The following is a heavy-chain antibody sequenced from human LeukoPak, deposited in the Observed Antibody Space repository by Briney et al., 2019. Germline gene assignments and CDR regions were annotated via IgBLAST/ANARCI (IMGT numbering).Heavy chain of an antibody. D-gene: IGHD3-16*01. CDR2: IYSSGSA. Sequence: PSETLSLTCSVSGXSLSNYYRTWIRRPPGKGLEWIAYIYSSGSANYNPSLQSRVNISIDTSENQFSLKLSSVTAADTAVYYCARRSWGSDFDYWGQGALVTVSS. J-gene: IGHJ4*02. V-gene: IGHV4-59*01. CDR3: ARRSWGSDFDY. CDR1: GXSLSNYY.